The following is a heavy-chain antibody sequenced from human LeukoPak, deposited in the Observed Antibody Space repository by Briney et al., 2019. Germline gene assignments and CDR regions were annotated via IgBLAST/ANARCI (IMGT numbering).Heavy chain of an antibody. J-gene: IGHJ4*02. CDR2: IYTSGST. V-gene: IGHV4-61*02. D-gene: IGHD3-9*01. Sequence: SETLSLTCTVSGGSISSGSYYWSWIRQPAGKGLEWIGRIYTSGSTNYNPSLESRVTISVDTSKNQFSLKLSSVTAADTAVYYCARDDILTGFDYWGQGTLVTVSS. CDR1: GGSISSGSYY. CDR3: ARDDILTGFDY.